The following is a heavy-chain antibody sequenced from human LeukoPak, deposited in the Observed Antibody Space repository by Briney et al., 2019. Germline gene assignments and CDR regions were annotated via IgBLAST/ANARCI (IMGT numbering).Heavy chain of an antibody. CDR2: IYPRDGST. CDR3: ARDQEAFDY. CDR1: GYSFTSNY. V-gene: IGHV1-46*01. J-gene: IGHJ4*02. Sequence: ASVKVSCKAAGYSFTSNYIHWVRQAPGQGLEWMGMIYPRDGSTSYAQKFQGRVTVTRDTSTSTVHMELSGLRSEDTAVYYCARDQEAFDYWGQGTLVTVSS.